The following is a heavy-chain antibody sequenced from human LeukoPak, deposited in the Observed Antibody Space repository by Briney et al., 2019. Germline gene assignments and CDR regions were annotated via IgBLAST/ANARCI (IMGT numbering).Heavy chain of an antibody. J-gene: IGHJ4*02. CDR3: VRGSSIF. V-gene: IGHV3-7*04. CDR2: IDSDGTDL. Sequence: AGTLRLSCAVSGLTTRNSWMSWVRQAPGKGLEWVANIDSDGTDLYYMDSVKGRFIVFSANDKNSLYLQMHSLRVEDTATYYCVRGSSIFWGEGALVTV. CDR1: GLTTRNSW.